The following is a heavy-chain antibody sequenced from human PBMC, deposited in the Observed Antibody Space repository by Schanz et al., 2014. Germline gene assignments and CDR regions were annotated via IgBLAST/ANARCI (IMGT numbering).Heavy chain of an antibody. CDR2: IWSDGTNG. CDR1: GFIFRSFG. J-gene: IGHJ6*03. CDR3: AKGPYYYYYMDV. Sequence: QGQLVESGGGVVQPGKSLRLSCATSGFIFRSFGIHWVRQAPGKGLEWVAVIWSDGTNGYYADSVKGRFTISGDSSKYTVYLQMNSLRADDTAVYYCAKGPYYYYYMDVWGNGTTVTVSS. V-gene: IGHV3-33*06.